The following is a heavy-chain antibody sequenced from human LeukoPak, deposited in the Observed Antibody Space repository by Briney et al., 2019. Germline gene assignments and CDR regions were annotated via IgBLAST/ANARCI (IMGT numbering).Heavy chain of an antibody. D-gene: IGHD3-10*01. Sequence: GGSLRPSCPVSGFSFSDHNMNWVRQAPGKGLEWVASIISRSNYIYYADSLKGRVTVSRDNARNSLFLQMTSMRAEDTAVYCCARDYLGFGESGFDYWGQGTQVIVSS. V-gene: IGHV3-21*01. CDR2: IISRSNYI. J-gene: IGHJ4*02. CDR1: GFSFSDHN. CDR3: ARDYLGFGESGFDY.